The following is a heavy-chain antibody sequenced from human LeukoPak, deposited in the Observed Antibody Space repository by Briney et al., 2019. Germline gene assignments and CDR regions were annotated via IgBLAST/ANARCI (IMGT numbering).Heavy chain of an antibody. Sequence: PGGSLRLSCAASGFTFSDYYMSWIRQAPGKGLEWVAVIWYDGSNEYYADAVKGRFIISRDNSKNTVHLQMNSLRVEGTSVYYCAREISMFVNAFDLWGQGTLVAVSS. CDR2: IWYDGSNE. CDR1: GFTFSDYY. J-gene: IGHJ3*01. D-gene: IGHD3-10*02. CDR3: AREISMFVNAFDL. V-gene: IGHV3-33*08.